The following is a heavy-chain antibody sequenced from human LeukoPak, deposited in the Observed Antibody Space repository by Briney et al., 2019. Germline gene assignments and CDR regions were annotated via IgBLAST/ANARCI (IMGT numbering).Heavy chain of an antibody. Sequence: PGGSLRLSCVVSGFTSGFTFSSRWMHWVRQAPGKGLEWVSSISSSSSYIYYADSVKGRFTISRDDAKNSLYLQMNSLRAEDTAVYYCASSSGELTTFDYWGQGTLVTVSS. J-gene: IGHJ4*02. CDR3: ASSSGELTTFDY. CDR1: GFTFSSRW. CDR2: ISSSSSYI. D-gene: IGHD3-10*01. V-gene: IGHV3-21*01.